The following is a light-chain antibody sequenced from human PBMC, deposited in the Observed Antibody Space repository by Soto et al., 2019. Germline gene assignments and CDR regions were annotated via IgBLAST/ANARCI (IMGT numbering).Light chain of an antibody. CDR1: SSRIGSNY. V-gene: IGLV1-47*01. J-gene: IGLJ1*01. CDR3: ATWVDSLSVYV. CDR2: RND. Sequence: QSVLPQPPSASGTPGQRVTVSCSVGSSRIGSNYVYWYQQLPGTAPKLLIYRNDQRPSGVPDRFSGSRSGTSASLAISGLRSEDEAIYYCATWVDSLSVYVFGTGTKVTVL.